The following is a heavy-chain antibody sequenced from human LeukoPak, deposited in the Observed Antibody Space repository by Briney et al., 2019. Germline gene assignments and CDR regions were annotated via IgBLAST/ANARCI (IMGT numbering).Heavy chain of an antibody. D-gene: IGHD5-18*01. V-gene: IGHV4-34*01. CDR2: INHSGST. J-gene: IGHJ6*02. Sequence: SETLSLTCAVYGGSFSGYYWSWIRQPPGKGLEWIGEINHSGSTNYNPSLKSRVTISVDTSKNQFSLKLSSVTAADTAVYYCARVVGSYYYYYGMDVWGQGTTVTVSS. CDR3: ARVVGSYYYYYGMDV. CDR1: GGSFSGYY.